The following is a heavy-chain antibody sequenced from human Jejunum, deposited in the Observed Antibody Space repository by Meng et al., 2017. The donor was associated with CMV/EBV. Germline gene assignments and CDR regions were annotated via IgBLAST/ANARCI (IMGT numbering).Heavy chain of an antibody. CDR3: ARVSNTCLECWFDP. CDR2: LSIDNGNT. V-gene: IGHV1-18*04. CDR1: GFSSISYW. D-gene: IGHD3-3*01. Sequence: SGFSSISYWMDWAGQGPGEGLMGWLSIDNGNTNTAQKYQGRVTMTTHTSTSKAYMELTGLRSDDTAVYYCARVSNTCLECWFDPWGQGTLVTVSS. J-gene: IGHJ5*02.